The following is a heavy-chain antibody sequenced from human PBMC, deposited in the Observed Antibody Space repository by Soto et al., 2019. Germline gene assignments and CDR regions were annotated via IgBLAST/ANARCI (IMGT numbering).Heavy chain of an antibody. CDR1: GFTFSNAW. Sequence: EVQLVESGGGLVKPGGSLRLSCAASGFTFSNAWMSWVRQAPGKGLEWVGRIKSKTDGGTTDYAAPVKGRFTISRDDSKNTLYLQMNSLRAEDTAVYYCAKDALWGMDVWGQGTTVTVSS. CDR3: AKDALWGMDV. V-gene: IGHV3-15*01. J-gene: IGHJ6*02. CDR2: IKSKTDGGTT. D-gene: IGHD3-16*01.